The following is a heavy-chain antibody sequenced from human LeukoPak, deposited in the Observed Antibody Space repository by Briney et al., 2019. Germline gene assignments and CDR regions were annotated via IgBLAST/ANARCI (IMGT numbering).Heavy chain of an antibody. CDR2: ISSSGSTI. J-gene: IGHJ6*04. D-gene: IGHD3-10*02. V-gene: IGHV3-11*04. Sequence: GGSLRLSCATYGFTVISNYMSWIRQAPGKGLEWVSYISSSGSTIYYADSVKGRFTISRDNAKNSLYLQMNSLRAEDTAVYYCAELGITMIGGVWGKGTTVTISS. CDR1: GFTVISNY. CDR3: AELGITMIGGV.